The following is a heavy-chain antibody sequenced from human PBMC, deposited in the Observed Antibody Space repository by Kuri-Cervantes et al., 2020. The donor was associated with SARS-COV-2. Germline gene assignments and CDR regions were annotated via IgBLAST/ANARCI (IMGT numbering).Heavy chain of an antibody. Sequence: GSRRLSCAVYGGSFSGYYWSWIRQPPGKGLEWIGEINHSGSTNYNPSLKSRVTISVDTSKNQFSLKLSSVTAADTAVYYCARGRVYARRIYYYYYGMDVWGQGTTVTVSS. CDR2: INHSGST. J-gene: IGHJ6*02. CDR1: GGSFSGYY. V-gene: IGHV4-34*01. CDR3: ARGRVYARRIYYYYYGMDV. D-gene: IGHD3-16*01.